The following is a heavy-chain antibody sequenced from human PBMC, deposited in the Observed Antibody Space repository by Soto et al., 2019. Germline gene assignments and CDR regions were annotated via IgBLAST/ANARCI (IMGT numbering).Heavy chain of an antibody. CDR2: IYYSVST. Sequence: TLSLTCTVSGGSISSGGYYWSWIRQHPGKGLEWIGYIYYSVSTYYNPSLKSRVTISVDTSKNQFSLKLSSVTAADTAVYYCARDSRVLLWFGELFPGMDVWGQGTTVTVSS. J-gene: IGHJ6*02. CDR3: ARDSRVLLWFGELFPGMDV. V-gene: IGHV4-31*03. D-gene: IGHD3-10*01. CDR1: GGSISSGGYY.